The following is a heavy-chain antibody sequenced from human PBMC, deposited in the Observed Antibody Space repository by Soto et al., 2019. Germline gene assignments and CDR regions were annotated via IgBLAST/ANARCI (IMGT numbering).Heavy chain of an antibody. J-gene: IGHJ5*02. CDR2: IYYGGNT. V-gene: IGHV4-39*01. D-gene: IGHD3-10*01. CDR3: ARPIITMVRGVISNWFDP. CDR1: GGSIRTSSYY. Sequence: PSETLSLTCTVSGGSIRTSSYYWGWIRQPPGKGLEWIGNIYYGGNTYYNPSLKSRVTISVDTSKNLFSLKLNSVTAADTAVYYCARPIITMVRGVISNWFDPWGQGTLVTVSS.